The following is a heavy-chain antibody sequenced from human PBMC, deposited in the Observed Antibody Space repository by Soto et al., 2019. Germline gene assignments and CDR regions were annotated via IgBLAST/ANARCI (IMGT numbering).Heavy chain of an antibody. J-gene: IGHJ6*02. CDR2: INHSGST. CDR1: GGSFSGYY. CDR3: ARGFKKERASYFFYYYYGLDV. Sequence: SETLSLTCGVYGGSFSGYYWSWIRQPPGKGLEWIGEINHSGSTKYNPSLKSRVTISVDTSKNQFSLKLSSVTAADTAVYYCARGFKKERASYFFYYYYGLDVWGQGTTVTVSS. D-gene: IGHD1-1*01. V-gene: IGHV4-34*01.